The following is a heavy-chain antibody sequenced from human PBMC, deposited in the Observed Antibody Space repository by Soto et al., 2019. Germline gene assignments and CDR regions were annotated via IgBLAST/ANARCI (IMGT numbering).Heavy chain of an antibody. CDR2: IRDGGEST. Sequence: EVQLLESGGGLVQPGESLRLSCAVSGFIFGNYMMTWVRQAPGKGLEWVSTIRDGGESTYYADSVKGRFTISRDNSKNTLYLQMENLGVEDTAVYYCAPHVHCSGGSCHYDAFDIRGQGTMVTVSS. V-gene: IGHV3-23*01. D-gene: IGHD2-15*01. J-gene: IGHJ3*02. CDR1: GFIFGNYM. CDR3: APHVHCSGGSCHYDAFDI.